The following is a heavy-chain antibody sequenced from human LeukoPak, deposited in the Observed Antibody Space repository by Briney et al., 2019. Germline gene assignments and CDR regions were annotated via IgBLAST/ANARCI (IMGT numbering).Heavy chain of an antibody. J-gene: IGHJ4*02. V-gene: IGHV1-2*02. D-gene: IGHD3-3*01. Sequence: VASVKVSCKASGYTFTGYYMHWVRQAPGQGLEWMGWINPNSGGTNYAQKFQGRVTITADKSTSTAYMELSSLRSEDTAVYYCARDHYDFWSGYWAYFDYWGQGTLVTVSS. CDR1: GYTFTGYY. CDR2: INPNSGGT. CDR3: ARDHYDFWSGYWAYFDY.